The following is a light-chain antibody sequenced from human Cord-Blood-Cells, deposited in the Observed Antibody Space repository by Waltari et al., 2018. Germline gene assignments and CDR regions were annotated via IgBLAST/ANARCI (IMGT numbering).Light chain of an antibody. J-gene: IGLJ3*02. CDR3: AAWDDSLSGWV. V-gene: IGLV1-47*01. CDR2: RNN. CDR1: SSNIGSNY. Sequence: QSVLTQPPSASGTPGPRVTISCSGSSSNIGSNYVYWYQQLPGTAPQHLIYRNNQRPSGVPDRFSGSKSGTSASLAISGLRSEDEADYYCAAWDDSLSGWVFGGGTKLTVL.